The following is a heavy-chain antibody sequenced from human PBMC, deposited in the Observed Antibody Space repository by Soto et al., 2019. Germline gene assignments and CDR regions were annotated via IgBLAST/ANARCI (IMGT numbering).Heavy chain of an antibody. Sequence: EVQLVESGGGLVQPGGSRRLSCAVSGFAVSSDYMAWVRQAPGKGLEWGSVIYSRGRTYYADSVKGRFTISRDNSQNTLYLQMNSLRAEDTAVYYCARGVIGGTGDRFDYWGQGTLVTVSS. J-gene: IGHJ4*02. CDR1: GFAVSSDY. CDR3: ARGVIGGTGDRFDY. V-gene: IGHV3-66*01. D-gene: IGHD2-21*02. CDR2: IYSRGRT.